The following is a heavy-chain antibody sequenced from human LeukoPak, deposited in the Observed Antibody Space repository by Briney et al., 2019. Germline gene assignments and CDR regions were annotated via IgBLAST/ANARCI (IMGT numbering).Heavy chain of an antibody. CDR3: AKEGLYSSSSGGHFQH. V-gene: IGHV3-53*01. Sequence: GGSLRLSCAASGFTVSSNYMSWVRQAPGKGLEWVSVIYSGGSTYYADSVKGRFTISRDNSKNTLYLQMNSLRAEDTAVYYCAKEGLYSSSSGGHFQHWGQGTLVTVSS. J-gene: IGHJ1*01. CDR2: IYSGGST. CDR1: GFTVSSNY. D-gene: IGHD6-6*01.